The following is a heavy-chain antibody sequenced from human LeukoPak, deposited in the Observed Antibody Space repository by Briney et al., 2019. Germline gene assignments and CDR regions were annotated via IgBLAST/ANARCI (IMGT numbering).Heavy chain of an antibody. CDR2: ISGDGGST. CDR1: GFTFDDYA. CDR3: AKVGDDYGGNHGCDAFDI. Sequence: PGGSLRLSCAASGFTFDDYAMHWVRQAPGKGLEWVSLISGDGGSTYYADSVKGRFTISRDNSKNSLYLQMNSLRTEDTDLYYCAKVGDDYGGNHGCDAFDIWGQGTMVTVSS. J-gene: IGHJ3*02. D-gene: IGHD4-23*01. V-gene: IGHV3-43*02.